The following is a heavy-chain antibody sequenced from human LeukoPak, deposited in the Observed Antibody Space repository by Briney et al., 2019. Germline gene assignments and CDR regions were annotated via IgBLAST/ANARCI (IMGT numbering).Heavy chain of an antibody. Sequence: PSETLSLTCTVSGGSISSSSYYCGWIRQPPGRGMEWLGTIYYTGNTYYNPSLKSRVTVSVDTSKNQFSLKLSSVTAADTALYYCGRLVLGFCSGGFCYSDWFDPWGPGTLVTVSS. CDR1: GGSISSSSYY. J-gene: IGHJ5*02. D-gene: IGHD2-15*01. CDR3: GRLVLGFCSGGFCYSDWFDP. V-gene: IGHV4-39*01. CDR2: IYYTGNT.